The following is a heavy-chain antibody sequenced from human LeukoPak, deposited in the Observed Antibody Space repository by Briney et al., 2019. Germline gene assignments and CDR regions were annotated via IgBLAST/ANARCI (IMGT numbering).Heavy chain of an antibody. CDR3: ARGLPGGQLSRYDY. J-gene: IGHJ4*02. CDR1: GYSISRGYY. Sequence: SEALSLTCSVSGYSISRGYYWGWIRQPPGKGLEWMGIIYQSGKTYCNPSLESRVTISVDTSKNQFSLKMNSMTAADTAMYYCARGLPGGQLSRYDYWGQGTLVTVSS. V-gene: IGHV4-38-2*02. D-gene: IGHD6-13*01. CDR2: IYQSGKT.